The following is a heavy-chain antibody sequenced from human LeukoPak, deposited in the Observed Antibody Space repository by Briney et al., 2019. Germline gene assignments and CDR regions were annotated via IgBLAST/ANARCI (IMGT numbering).Heavy chain of an antibody. V-gene: IGHV1-69*13. CDR2: IIPIFGTA. Sequence: ASVKVSCKASGGTFSSYAISWVRQAPGQGLEWMGGIIPIFGTANYAQKFQGRVTITADESTSTAYMELSSLRSEDTAVYYCARGGSGSIFGYYYYYMDVWGKGTTVTISS. CDR3: ARGGSGSIFGYYYYYMDV. J-gene: IGHJ6*03. D-gene: IGHD1-26*01. CDR1: GGTFSSYA.